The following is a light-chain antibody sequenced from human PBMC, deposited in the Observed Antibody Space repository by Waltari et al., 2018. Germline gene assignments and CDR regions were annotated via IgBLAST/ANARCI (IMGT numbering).Light chain of an antibody. CDR2: DAS. Sequence: EIVFTQTPPTPSLSPGERATRSCRASQSVGANLAWYQQIAGQAPRLLIYDASNRATGIPARFSGSGSGADFTLTISSLEPEDFAVYYCQQRYNWPPTFGGGTKVEIE. V-gene: IGKV3-11*01. CDR1: QSVGAN. J-gene: IGKJ4*01. CDR3: QQRYNWPPT.